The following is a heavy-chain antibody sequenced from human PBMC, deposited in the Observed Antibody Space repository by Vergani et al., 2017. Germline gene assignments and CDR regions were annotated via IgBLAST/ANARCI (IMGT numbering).Heavy chain of an antibody. Sequence: EVQLVESGGGLVQPGGSLRLSCAASGFTFSSYWMHWVRQAPGKGLVWVSRINSDGSSTSYADSVKGRFTISGDNAKNTLYLQMNSLRAEDTAVYYCAKENHGGGIVVEKISNWGQGSLVTVSA. V-gene: IGHV3-74*01. J-gene: IGHJ4*02. CDR2: INSDGSST. CDR3: AKENHGGGIVVEKISN. CDR1: GFTFSSYW. D-gene: IGHD3-22*01.